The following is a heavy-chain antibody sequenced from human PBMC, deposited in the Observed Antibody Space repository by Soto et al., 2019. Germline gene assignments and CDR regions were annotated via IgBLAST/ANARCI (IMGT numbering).Heavy chain of an antibody. J-gene: IGHJ6*02. V-gene: IGHV3-9*01. CDR2: ISWNSGNI. CDR3: AKGKVATIVYYGMDV. D-gene: IGHD5-12*01. Sequence: DVQLVESGGGLVKPGRSLRLSCEASGFMFEDYGMHWVRQTPVKGLEWVAGISWNSGNIDYAASVKGRFTISRDNAKKSLYLQMNSLRSEDTALYYCAKGKVATIVYYGMDVWGQGTTVTVSS. CDR1: GFMFEDYG.